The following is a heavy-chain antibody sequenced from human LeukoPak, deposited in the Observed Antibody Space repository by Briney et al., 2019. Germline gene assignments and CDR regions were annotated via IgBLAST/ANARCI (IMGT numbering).Heavy chain of an antibody. D-gene: IGHD3-22*01. V-gene: IGHV4-59*01. J-gene: IGHJ2*01. Sequence: PSETLSLTCTVSGGSISSYYWSWIRQPPGKGLEWIGYIYYSGSTNYNPSLKSRVSISVDKTKNQFSLKLSSVTAADTGVYYCARDYHSHDSSGPRYFDLWGRGTLVTVSS. CDR1: GGSISSYY. CDR3: ARDYHSHDSSGPRYFDL. CDR2: IYYSGST.